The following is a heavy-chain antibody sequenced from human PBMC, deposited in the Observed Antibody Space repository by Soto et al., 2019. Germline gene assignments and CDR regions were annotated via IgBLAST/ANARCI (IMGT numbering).Heavy chain of an antibody. CDR3: AREKVGTTFFDN. D-gene: IGHD1-1*01. V-gene: IGHV4-38-2*02. CDR1: GFAVSRGFY. J-gene: IGHJ4*02. CDR2: IYPSVSS. Sequence: SATLSLTSRGSGFAVSRGFYWSWVRQPPGKGLEWIGSIYPSVSSYHNPSLATRLRLSIDTSKNQFTLNLTSVTAADTALYFCAREKVGTTFFDNWGQG.